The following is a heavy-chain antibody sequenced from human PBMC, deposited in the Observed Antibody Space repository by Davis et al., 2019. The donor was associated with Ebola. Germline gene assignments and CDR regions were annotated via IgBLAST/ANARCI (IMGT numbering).Heavy chain of an antibody. CDR1: GGSISSTSFY. CDR3: ARHGKDNGDYGWFDP. Sequence: PSETLSLTCTVSGGSISSTSFYWAWIRQPPGKGLEWIGSMYFSGSTYYTPSLKSRVTISLDTSKNQFSLNLRSVTAADTAVYYCARHGKDNGDYGWFDPWGQGTLVTVSS. J-gene: IGHJ5*02. V-gene: IGHV4-39*01. CDR2: MYFSGST. D-gene: IGHD4-17*01.